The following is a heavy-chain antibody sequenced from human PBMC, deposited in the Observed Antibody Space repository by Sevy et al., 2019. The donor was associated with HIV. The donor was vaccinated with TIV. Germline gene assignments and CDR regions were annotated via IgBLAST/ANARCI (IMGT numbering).Heavy chain of an antibody. J-gene: IGHJ4*02. CDR1: GFTFTDYV. D-gene: IGHD3-9*01. CDR3: ATDRISDWFFDS. V-gene: IGHV3-23*01. CDR2: IGGSGGST. Sequence: GGCLRLSCTASGFTFTDYVMNWVRQAPGRGLEWVSSIGGSGGSTQYADSVKGRFTISRDNSKNTLYLQMNSLRAEDTAVYYCATDRISDWFFDSWGQGTLVTVSS.